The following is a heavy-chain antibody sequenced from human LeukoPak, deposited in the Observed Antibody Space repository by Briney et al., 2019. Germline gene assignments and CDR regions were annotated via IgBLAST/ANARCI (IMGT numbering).Heavy chain of an antibody. J-gene: IGHJ4*02. Sequence: GGSLRLSCAASGFTFSSYAMTWVRQAPGKGLEWVSAISSSSSYIYYADSVKGRFTISRDNAKNSLYLQMNSLRAEDTAVYYCARDGIIPGSGWWELSGEQGFDYWGQGTLVTVSS. CDR1: GFTFSSYA. V-gene: IGHV3-21*01. CDR2: ISSSSSYI. D-gene: IGHD1-26*01. CDR3: ARDGIIPGSGWWELSGEQGFDY.